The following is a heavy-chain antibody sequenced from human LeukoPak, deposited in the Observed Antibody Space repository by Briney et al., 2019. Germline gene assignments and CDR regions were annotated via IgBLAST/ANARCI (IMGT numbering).Heavy chain of an antibody. V-gene: IGHV3-74*01. CDR1: GFTFSSYW. J-gene: IGHJ4*02. D-gene: IGHD4-23*01. Sequence: PGGSLTLSCAASGFTFSSYWMNWVRQAPGRGLVWVSRIASDGSSTTYADSVKGRFSISRDNANNTLYLQMNSLRVEDTAVYYCARGRPHGNDYWGQGTLVTVSS. CDR2: IASDGSST. CDR3: ARGRPHGNDY.